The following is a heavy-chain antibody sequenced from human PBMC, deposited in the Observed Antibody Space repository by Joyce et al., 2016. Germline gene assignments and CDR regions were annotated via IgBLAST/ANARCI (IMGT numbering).Heavy chain of an antibody. CDR1: GFTFTDYY. Sequence: QMQLVQSGTEVKKPGASVKVSCKASGFTFTDYYLHWVRQAPGQGLEWMGWINPDSGGTHYSQKFQARVTMPRDTSISTAYMELSRLRSDDTALYYCTRIVCSTPSCDDPFDLWGQGTLLTVSS. CDR2: INPDSGGT. V-gene: IGHV1-2*02. J-gene: IGHJ3*01. CDR3: TRIVCSTPSCDDPFDL. D-gene: IGHD2-2*01.